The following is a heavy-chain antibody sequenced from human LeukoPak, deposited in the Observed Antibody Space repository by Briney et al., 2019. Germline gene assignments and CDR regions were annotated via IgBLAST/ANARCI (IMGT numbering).Heavy chain of an antibody. CDR2: ISYDGSNK. D-gene: IGHD1/OR15-1a*01. Sequence: SLRLSCAASGFTFSSYAMHWVRQAPGKGLEWVAVISYDGSNKYYADSVKGRFTISRDNSKNTLYLQMNSLRAEDTAVYYCAKDSSTIPFDYWGQGTLVTVSS. CDR1: GFTFSSYA. J-gene: IGHJ4*02. V-gene: IGHV3-30*04. CDR3: AKDSSTIPFDY.